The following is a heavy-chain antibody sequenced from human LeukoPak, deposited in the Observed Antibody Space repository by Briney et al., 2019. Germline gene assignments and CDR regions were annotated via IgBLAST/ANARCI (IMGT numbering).Heavy chain of an antibody. CDR1: GFTFSSYS. J-gene: IGHJ4*02. V-gene: IGHV3-21*04. CDR3: ARRVIGDYYFDY. CDR2: ISSSSSYI. Sequence: PGGSLRLSCAASGFTFSSYSMNWVRQAPGKGLEWVSSISSSSSYIYYADSVKGRFTISRDNAKNSLYLQMNSLRAEDTALYYCARRVIGDYYFDYWGRGTLVTVSS. D-gene: IGHD3-3*01.